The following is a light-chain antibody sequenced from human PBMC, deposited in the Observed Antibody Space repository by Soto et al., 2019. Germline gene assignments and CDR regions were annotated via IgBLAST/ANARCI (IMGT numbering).Light chain of an antibody. Sequence: QSALTQPRSVSGSPGQSVTISCTGTSSDVGAYNHVPWYQQHPGKAPKLMIYDVSKRPSGVPDRFSGSKSGNTASLTISGLQAEDEADYYCCSHAGSSVVFGTGTKLTVL. J-gene: IGLJ1*01. CDR3: CSHAGSSVV. V-gene: IGLV2-11*01. CDR2: DVS. CDR1: SSDVGAYNH.